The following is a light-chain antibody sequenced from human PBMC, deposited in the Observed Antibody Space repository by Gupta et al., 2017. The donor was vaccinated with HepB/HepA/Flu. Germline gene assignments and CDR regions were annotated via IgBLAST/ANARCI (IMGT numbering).Light chain of an antibody. CDR1: SSDVGSYNY. V-gene: IGLV2-14*03. CDR3: SSYTRSTTRV. Sequence: QSAFTQPASVSGSPGQSITISCTGTSSDVGSYNYVSWYQQHPGKAPKLMVYDVSNRPSGISNRFSGSKSGNTASLTISGLQADDEADYYCSSYTRSTTRVFGGGTKVTVL. CDR2: DVS. J-gene: IGLJ3*02.